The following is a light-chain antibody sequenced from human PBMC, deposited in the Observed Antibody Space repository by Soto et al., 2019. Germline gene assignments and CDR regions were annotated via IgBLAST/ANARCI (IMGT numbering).Light chain of an antibody. CDR2: AAS. CDR3: QQSYSTPRT. CDR1: QSISSY. Sequence: DIQMTQSPSSLSASVGARVTITCRASQSISSYLNWYQQKPGKAPKILIYAASSLQSGVPSRFSGSGSGTDCTLTISSLQPEDFATYYCQQSYSTPRTLGQGTKV. V-gene: IGKV1-39*01. J-gene: IGKJ1*01.